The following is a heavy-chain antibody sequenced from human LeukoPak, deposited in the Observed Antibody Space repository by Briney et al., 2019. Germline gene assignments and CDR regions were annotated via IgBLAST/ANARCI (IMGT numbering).Heavy chain of an antibody. CDR1: GYTFTGYS. CDR2: INPKSGDT. CDR3: ARVSTIFGVVITENY. Sequence: ASVKVSCKASGYTFTGYSMHWVRQAPGQGLEWMGWINPKSGDTYYAQKFQGRVTMTRDTSISTAYMELSRLRSDDTAVYYCARVSTIFGVVITENYWGQGTLVTVSS. V-gene: IGHV1-2*02. J-gene: IGHJ4*02. D-gene: IGHD3-3*01.